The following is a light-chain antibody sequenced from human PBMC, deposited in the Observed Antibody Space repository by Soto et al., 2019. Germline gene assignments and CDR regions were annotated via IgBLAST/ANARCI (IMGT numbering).Light chain of an antibody. Sequence: QSVLTQPPSVSGAPGQRVTISCTGSSSNIGAGYDVHWYQQLPGTAPKLLIYGNSNRPSGVPDRFSGSKSGTSASLAITGLQAEGEADYYCQSYDSSLSGYVFGTGTKLTV. V-gene: IGLV1-40*01. CDR1: SSNIGAGYD. CDR2: GNS. CDR3: QSYDSSLSGYV. J-gene: IGLJ1*01.